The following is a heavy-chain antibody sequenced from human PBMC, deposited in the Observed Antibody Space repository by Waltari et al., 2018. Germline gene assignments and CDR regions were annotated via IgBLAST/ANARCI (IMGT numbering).Heavy chain of an antibody. D-gene: IGHD3-10*01. CDR3: AGGERRAFDI. CDR1: GASIRSSNW. J-gene: IGHJ3*02. V-gene: IGHV4-4*02. Sequence: QMQLQESGPGLVKPSGTLSLTCAVSGASIRSSNWWTWVRQSPGKGLEWVGEMYHNGSTNYNPSLKGRVTISIDKSKNQFSLKLNSVTAADTAVYYCAGGERRAFDIWGQGTMVTVSS. CDR2: MYHNGST.